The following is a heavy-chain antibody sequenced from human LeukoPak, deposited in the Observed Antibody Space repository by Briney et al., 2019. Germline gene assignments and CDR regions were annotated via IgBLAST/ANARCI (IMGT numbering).Heavy chain of an antibody. J-gene: IGHJ4*02. V-gene: IGHV4-38-2*02. CDR2: IYRSGST. CDR3: ARINWNPDY. D-gene: IGHD1-20*01. CDR1: GYSIKSGYQ. Sequence: SDTLSLTCSVSGYSIKSGYQWGWIRQPPGRALEWIGNIYRSGSTYYNSFLKSRVTISIDTSKNQFSLKLSSLTAADTAVYFCARINWNPDYWGQGTLVTVSS.